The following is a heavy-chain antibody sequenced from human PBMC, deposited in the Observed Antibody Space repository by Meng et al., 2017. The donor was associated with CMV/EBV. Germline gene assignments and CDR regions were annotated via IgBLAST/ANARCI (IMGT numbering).Heavy chain of an antibody. V-gene: IGHV2-5*02. CDR3: AHRLHGSGSYYPYYFDY. CDR2: IYWDDDK. CDR1: GFSLSTSGVG. J-gene: IGHJ4*02. Sequence: QTPLKMLGPRPVKPTQTLTLTCTFSGFSLSTSGVGVGWIRQPPGKALEWLALIYWDDDKRYSPSLKSRLTITKDTSKNQVVLTMTNMDPVDTATYYCAHRLHGSGSYYPYYFDYWGQGTLVTVSS. D-gene: IGHD3-10*01.